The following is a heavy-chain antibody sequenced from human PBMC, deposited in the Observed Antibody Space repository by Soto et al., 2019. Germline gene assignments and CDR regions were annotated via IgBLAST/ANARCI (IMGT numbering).Heavy chain of an antibody. Sequence: SETLSLTCTVSGGSISSGGYYWSWIRQHPGKGLEWIGYIYYSGSTYYNPSLKSRVTISVDTSKNQFSLKLSSVTAADTAVYYCARDSYYDSSGYYSPFDYWGQGTLVTVSS. V-gene: IGHV4-31*03. CDR3: ARDSYYDSSGYYSPFDY. D-gene: IGHD3-22*01. CDR2: IYYSGST. J-gene: IGHJ4*02. CDR1: GGSISSGGYY.